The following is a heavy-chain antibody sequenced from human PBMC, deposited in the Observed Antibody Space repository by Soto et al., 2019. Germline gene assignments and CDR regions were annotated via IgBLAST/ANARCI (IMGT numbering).Heavy chain of an antibody. D-gene: IGHD3-9*01. Sequence: SETLSLTCAVYGGSFSGYYWSWIRQPPGKGLEWIGEINHSGSTNYNPSLKSRVTISVDTSKNQFSLKLSSVTAADTAVYYCARGLFTISYWGQGTMVTVSS. V-gene: IGHV4-34*01. CDR2: INHSGST. CDR1: GGSFSGYY. J-gene: IGHJ4*03. CDR3: ARGLFTISY.